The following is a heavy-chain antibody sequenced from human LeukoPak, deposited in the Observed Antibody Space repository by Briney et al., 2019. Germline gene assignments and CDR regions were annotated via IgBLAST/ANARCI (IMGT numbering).Heavy chain of an antibody. CDR1: GGSISSYY. Sequence: SETLSLTCTVSGGSISSYYWSWIRQPPGKGLEWIGYIYYSGSTNYNPSLKSRVTISVDTSKNQFSLKLTSVTAADTAVYYCARSKTPWDAFDIWGQGIMVTVSS. V-gene: IGHV4-59*01. CDR3: ARSKTPWDAFDI. CDR2: IYYSGST. D-gene: IGHD2-15*01. J-gene: IGHJ3*02.